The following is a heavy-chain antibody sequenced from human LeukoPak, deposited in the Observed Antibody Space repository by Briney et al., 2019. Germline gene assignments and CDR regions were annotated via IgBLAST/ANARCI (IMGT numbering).Heavy chain of an antibody. V-gene: IGHV1-24*01. J-gene: IGHJ4*02. D-gene: IGHD3-10*01. CDR2: FDPEDGET. CDR1: RYTLTELS. Sequence: EASVKVSCKVSRYTLTELSLHWVRQAHGKGLEWMGGFDPEDGETIYAQKFQGRVTMTEDTSTDTAYMELSSLRSEDTAVYYCASHYGSGSYYFPYWGQGTLVTVSS. CDR3: ASHYGSGSYYFPY.